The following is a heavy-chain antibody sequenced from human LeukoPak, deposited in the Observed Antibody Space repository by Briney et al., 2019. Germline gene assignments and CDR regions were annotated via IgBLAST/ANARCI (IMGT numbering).Heavy chain of an antibody. V-gene: IGHV3-7*01. Sequence: GGSLTLSCAASGFTFSSHWMTWVRQAPGKGLEWVANINQDGSDRYYVYSVKGRFTISRDNAKNSLYLQMNSLRAEDTAVYYCARDSEYSSSFAFDIWGQGTMVTVSS. CDR1: GFTFSSHW. J-gene: IGHJ3*02. D-gene: IGHD6-13*01. CDR3: ARDSEYSSSFAFDI. CDR2: INQDGSDR.